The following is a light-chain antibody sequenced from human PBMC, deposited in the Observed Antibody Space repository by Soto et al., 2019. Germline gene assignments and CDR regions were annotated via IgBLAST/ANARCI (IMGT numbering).Light chain of an antibody. J-gene: IGKJ1*01. CDR2: AAS. V-gene: IGKV3-20*01. Sequence: EIVLTQSPGTLSLSPGERATLSCRASQSVSSYYLAWYQQKPGQAPRLLIYAASSRATGIPDRFSGGGSGTDFTLTISRLEPEDFAVYYCQQCCSSPWTFGHGTNVEIK. CDR1: QSVSSYY. CDR3: QQCCSSPWT.